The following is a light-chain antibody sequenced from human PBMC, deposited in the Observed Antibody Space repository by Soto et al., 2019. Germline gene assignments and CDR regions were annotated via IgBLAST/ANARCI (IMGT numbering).Light chain of an antibody. CDR2: LEGSGSY. CDR3: ETWDSNTRV. Sequence: QAVLTQSSSASASLGSSVKLTCTLSSGHFSYIIAWHQQQPGKAPRYLMKLEGSGSYNKGSRVPDRFSGSSSGADRYLTISNLQSEDEADYYCETWDSNTRVFGGGTKVTVL. J-gene: IGLJ2*01. V-gene: IGLV4-60*03. CDR1: SGHFSYI.